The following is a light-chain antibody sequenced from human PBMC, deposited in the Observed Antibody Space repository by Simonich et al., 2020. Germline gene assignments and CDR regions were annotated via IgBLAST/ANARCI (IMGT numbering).Light chain of an antibody. Sequence: QSALTQPASVSGSPGQSITISCTGTSSDVGCYNYVSWYQQHPGQAPKLMIYDVSKRPSGVSNRFSGSKSGNTASLTISGLQAEDEADYYCSSYTSGSTLVFGGGTKLTVL. CDR1: SSDVGCYNY. CDR2: DVS. V-gene: IGLV2-14*01. J-gene: IGLJ3*02. CDR3: SSYTSGSTLV.